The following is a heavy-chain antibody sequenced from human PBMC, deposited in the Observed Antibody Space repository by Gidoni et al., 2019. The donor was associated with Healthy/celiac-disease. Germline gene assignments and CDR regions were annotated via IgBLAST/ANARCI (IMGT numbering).Heavy chain of an antibody. CDR2: ISSSSSYI. J-gene: IGHJ4*02. CDR1: GFTFSSYS. Sequence: EVQLVEAGGGMVKPGGALRLSCAAAGFTFSSYSMNWVRQAPGRGLEGVSSISSSSSYIYYADSVQGRFTLSRDNAKNSLYLQMNSLRAEDTAVYYCARDLKRDYHYFDYWGQGTLVTVSS. D-gene: IGHD4-17*01. CDR3: ARDLKRDYHYFDY. V-gene: IGHV3-21*01.